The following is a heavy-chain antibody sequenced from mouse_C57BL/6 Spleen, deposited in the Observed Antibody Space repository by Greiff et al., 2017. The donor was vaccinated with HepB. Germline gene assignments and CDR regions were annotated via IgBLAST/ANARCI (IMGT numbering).Heavy chain of an antibody. V-gene: IGHV1-53*01. Sequence: VQLQQSGTELVKPGASVKLSCKASGYTFTSYWMHWVKQRPGQGLEWIGNINPSNGGTNYNEKFKSKATLTVDKSSSTAYMQLSSLTSEDSAVYYCARGGLRDWYFDVWGTGTTVTVSS. CDR2: INPSNGGT. CDR3: ARGGLRDWYFDV. J-gene: IGHJ1*03. D-gene: IGHD2-4*01. CDR1: GYTFTSYW.